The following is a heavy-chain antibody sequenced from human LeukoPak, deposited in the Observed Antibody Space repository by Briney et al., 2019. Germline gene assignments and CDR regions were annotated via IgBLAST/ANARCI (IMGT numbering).Heavy chain of an antibody. D-gene: IGHD5-18*01. J-gene: IGHJ5*02. Sequence: SETLSLTCTVSGGSISSYYWSWIRQPPGKGLEWIGSIYYSGTTHYSPSLESRVTISVDTSKNQFSLKLASVTAADTAIYYCAKGAGGFSYYNWFDPWGQETLVTVSS. V-gene: IGHV4-59*12. CDR2: IYYSGTT. CDR1: GGSISSYY. CDR3: AKGAGGFSYYNWFDP.